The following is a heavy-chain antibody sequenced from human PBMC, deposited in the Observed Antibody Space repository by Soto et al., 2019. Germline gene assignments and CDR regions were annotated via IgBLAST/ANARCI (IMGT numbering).Heavy chain of an antibody. J-gene: IGHJ6*03. CDR3: ARDTEFLDFWSGHYIPSAMDV. CDR1: GYTFTSYY. Sequence: ASVKVSCKASGYTFTSYYMHWVRQAPGQGLEWMGIINPSGGSTSYAQKFQGRVTMTRDTSTSTVYMELSSLRSEDTAVYYCARDTEFLDFWSGHYIPSAMDVWGKGTTVTVSS. D-gene: IGHD3-3*01. V-gene: IGHV1-46*03. CDR2: INPSGGST.